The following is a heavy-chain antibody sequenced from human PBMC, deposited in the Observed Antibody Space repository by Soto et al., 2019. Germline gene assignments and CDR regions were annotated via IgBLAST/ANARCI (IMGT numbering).Heavy chain of an antibody. Sequence: EVQLLESGGGLVQPGGSLRLSCVASGFSFSSYAMTWVRQAPGKGLEWVSVISGSDGSTYYADSVKGRFTISRDNSKNTLYLQMNSLRAEDTAVYYCAKEAVAGNFDYWGQGTLVTVSS. CDR3: AKEAVAGNFDY. V-gene: IGHV3-23*01. CDR1: GFSFSSYA. J-gene: IGHJ4*02. CDR2: ISGSDGST. D-gene: IGHD6-19*01.